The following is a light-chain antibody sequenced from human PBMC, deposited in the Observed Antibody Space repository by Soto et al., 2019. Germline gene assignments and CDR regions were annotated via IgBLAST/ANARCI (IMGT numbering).Light chain of an antibody. CDR3: QQSYDMPWT. CDR1: QSISSY. Sequence: DIQMTQSPSSLSASAGDTVTIXXRASQSISSYLTWYQQKPGKAPKXIIYAAYNLQGGVPSRFSGSGSGTDFTLTISSLQPEDFAAYYCQQSYDMPWTFGQGTKVDIK. CDR2: AAY. J-gene: IGKJ1*01. V-gene: IGKV1-39*01.